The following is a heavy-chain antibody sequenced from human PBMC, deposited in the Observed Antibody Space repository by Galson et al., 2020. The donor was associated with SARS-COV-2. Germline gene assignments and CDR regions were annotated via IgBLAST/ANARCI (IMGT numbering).Heavy chain of an antibody. CDR2: ISSSSSPI. CDR3: ASGAYGDYPFTIDY. J-gene: IGHJ4*02. D-gene: IGHD4-17*01. CDR1: GFTFSSYS. V-gene: IGHV3-48*02. Sequence: GGSLRLSCAASGFTFSSYSMNWVRQAPGKGLEWVSYISSSSSPIYYADSVKGRFTISRDNAKNSLYLQMNSLRDEDSAVYYCASGAYGDYPFTIDYWGQGTLVTVSS.